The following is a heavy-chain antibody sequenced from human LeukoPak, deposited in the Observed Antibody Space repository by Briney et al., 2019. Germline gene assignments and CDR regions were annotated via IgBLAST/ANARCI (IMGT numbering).Heavy chain of an antibody. CDR3: AKSYGSGSYYPDY. D-gene: IGHD3-10*01. Sequence: GGSLRLSCAASGFSFNIYAMNWVRQARGKGLEWVSTISGNDGSTYYADSVKGRFTISRDNFKNTLFLHMNNLRAEDTAVYYCAKSYGSGSYYPDYWGQGTLVTVSS. CDR2: ISGNDGST. CDR1: GFSFNIYA. V-gene: IGHV3-23*01. J-gene: IGHJ4*02.